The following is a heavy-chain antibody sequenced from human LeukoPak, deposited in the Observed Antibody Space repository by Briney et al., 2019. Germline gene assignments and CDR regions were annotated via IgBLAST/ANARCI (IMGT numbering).Heavy chain of an antibody. D-gene: IGHD2-2*01. CDR3: ARLDCSSTSCYYLNYYYMDV. CDR1: GYIFTNYG. J-gene: IGHJ6*03. V-gene: IGHV1-18*01. Sequence: ASVKVSCKASGYIFTNYGISWVRQAPGQGLEWMGWISAYNDNTNYAQKVQGRLTMTADTSTSTAYMELKSLRSDDTAVYYCARLDCSSTSCYYLNYYYMDVWGKGTTVTVSS. CDR2: ISAYNDNT.